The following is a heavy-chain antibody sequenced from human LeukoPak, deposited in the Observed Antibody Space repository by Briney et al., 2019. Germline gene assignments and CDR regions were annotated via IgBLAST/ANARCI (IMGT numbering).Heavy chain of an antibody. D-gene: IGHD3-10*01. V-gene: IGHV1-18*01. CDR3: ARDLEVYGSGSSTLDY. J-gene: IGHJ4*02. CDR1: GYTFTSYG. CDR2: ISAYNGNT. Sequence: ASVKVSCKASGYTFTSYGISWVRQAPGQGLEWMGWISAYNGNTNYAQKLQGRVTVTTDTSTSTAYMELRSLRSDDTAVYYCARDLEVYGSGSSTLDYWGQGTLVTVSS.